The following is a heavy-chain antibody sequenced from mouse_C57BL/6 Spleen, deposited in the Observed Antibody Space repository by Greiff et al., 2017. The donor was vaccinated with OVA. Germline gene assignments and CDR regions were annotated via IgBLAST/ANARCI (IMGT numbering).Heavy chain of an antibody. CDR3: ARDGGDDYDGGFDY. J-gene: IGHJ2*01. CDR2: LYPGDGDT. Sequence: QVQLKQSGPELVKPGASVKISCKASGYAFSSSWLNWVKQRPGKGLEWIGRLYPGDGDTNYHGKFKGQATLTAHQSSSTAYMQLSSLTSEDSAVYVCARDGGDDYDGGFDYWGQGTTLTVAS. V-gene: IGHV1-82*01. D-gene: IGHD2-4*01. CDR1: GYAFSSSW.